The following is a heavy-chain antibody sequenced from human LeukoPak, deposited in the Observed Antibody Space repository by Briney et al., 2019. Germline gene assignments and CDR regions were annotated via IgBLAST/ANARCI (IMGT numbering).Heavy chain of an antibody. CDR1: GFTFSSYA. D-gene: IGHD4-17*01. CDR2: ISSSSSYI. Sequence: PGGSLRLSCAASGFTFSSYAMSWVRQAPGKGLEWVSSISSSSSYIYYADSVKGRFTISRDNAKNSLYLQMNSLRAEDTAVYYCARDRHDYGDYGGRPFDYWGQGTLVTVSS. J-gene: IGHJ4*02. CDR3: ARDRHDYGDYGGRPFDY. V-gene: IGHV3-21*01.